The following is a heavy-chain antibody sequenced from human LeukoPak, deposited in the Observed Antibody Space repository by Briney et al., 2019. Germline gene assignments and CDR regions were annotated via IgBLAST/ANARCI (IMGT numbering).Heavy chain of an antibody. CDR3: ARVVPAASNWFDP. V-gene: IGHV4-30-4*01. CDR2: IYYSGST. D-gene: IGHD2-2*01. CDR1: GGSISSGDYY. Sequence: SETLSLTCTVSGGSISSGDYYWSWIRQPPGKRLEWIGYIYYSGSTYYNPSLKSRVTISVDTSKNQFSLKLSSVTAADTAVYYCARVVPAASNWFDPWGQGTLVTVSS. J-gene: IGHJ5*02.